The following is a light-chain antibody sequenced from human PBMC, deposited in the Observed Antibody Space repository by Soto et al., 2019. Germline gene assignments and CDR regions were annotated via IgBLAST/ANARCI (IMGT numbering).Light chain of an antibody. V-gene: IGLV2-11*01. CDR3: CSYAGSYTVV. J-gene: IGLJ2*01. Sequence: QSVLTQLRSVSGSPGQSVTISCTGTSSDVGGYNYVSWYQQHPGKAPKVMIYDVSKRPSGVPDRFSGSKSGNTASLTISGIQAEDEADYYCCSYAGSYTVVFGGGTKLTVL. CDR1: SSDVGGYNY. CDR2: DVS.